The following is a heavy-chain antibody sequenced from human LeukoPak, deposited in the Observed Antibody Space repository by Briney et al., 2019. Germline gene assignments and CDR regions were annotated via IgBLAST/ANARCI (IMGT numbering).Heavy chain of an antibody. V-gene: IGHV4-59*01. CDR3: ARVTGYMIEDYFDY. J-gene: IGHJ4*02. CDR2: IYYSGST. Sequence: PSETLSLTSTVSGGSISSYYWSWIRQPPGKGLEWIGYIYYSGSTNYNPSLKSRVTISVDTSKNQFSLRLRSVTAADTAVYYCARVTGYMIEDYFDYWGQGTLVTVSS. CDR1: GGSISSYY. D-gene: IGHD3-22*01.